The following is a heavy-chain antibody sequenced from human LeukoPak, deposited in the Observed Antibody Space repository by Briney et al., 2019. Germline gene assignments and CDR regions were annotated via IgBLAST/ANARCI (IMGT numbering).Heavy chain of an antibody. CDR1: GGSFSGYY. V-gene: IGHV4-34*01. D-gene: IGHD2-2*01. J-gene: IGHJ4*02. CDR2: INHSGST. CDR3: ARGRKVVVVPAPGWRKAAGPIFDY. Sequence: PSETLSLTCAVYGGSFSGYYWSWIRQPPGKGLEWIGEINHSGSTNYNPSLKSRVTISVDTSKNQFSLKLSSVTAADTAVYYCARGRKVVVVPAPGWRKAAGPIFDYWGQGTLVTVSS.